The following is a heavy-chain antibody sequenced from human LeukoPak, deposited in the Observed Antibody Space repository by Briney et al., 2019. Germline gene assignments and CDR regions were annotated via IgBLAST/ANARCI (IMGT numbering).Heavy chain of an antibody. CDR1: GGTFSSYA. CDR2: IIPILGTA. V-gene: IGHV1-69*13. CDR3: ATESQYSRGPDAFDI. Sequence: ASVKVSCEASGGTFSSYAISWVRQAPGQGLEWMGGIIPILGTANYAQKFQGRVTITADESTSTAYMELSSLRSEDTAVYYCATESQYSRGPDAFDIWGQGTMVPVSS. J-gene: IGHJ3*02. D-gene: IGHD6-6*01.